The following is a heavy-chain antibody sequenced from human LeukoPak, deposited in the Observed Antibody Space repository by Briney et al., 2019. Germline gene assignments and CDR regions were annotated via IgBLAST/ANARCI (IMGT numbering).Heavy chain of an antibody. CDR3: AKERYNFDY. Sequence: GGSLRLSCVASGFTSSDYAMHWVRQAPGKGLEWVSGISGSGGSTYYADSVKGRFTIYRDNSKNTLYLQMNSLRAEDTAVYYCAKERYNFDYWGQGTLVTVSS. D-gene: IGHD1-1*01. CDR1: GFTSSDYA. J-gene: IGHJ4*02. V-gene: IGHV3-23*01. CDR2: ISGSGGST.